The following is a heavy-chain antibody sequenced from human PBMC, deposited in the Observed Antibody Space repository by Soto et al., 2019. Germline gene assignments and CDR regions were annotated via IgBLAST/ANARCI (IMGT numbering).Heavy chain of an antibody. CDR1: GGTFSSYA. J-gene: IGHJ6*02. CDR2: IIPIFGTA. CDR3: ARDSRVGIAGRLNYYYYGMDV. V-gene: IGHV1-69*06. D-gene: IGHD6-6*01. Sequence: SLKVSCKASGGTFSSYALSWVRQAPGQGLEWMGGIIPIFGTANYAQKFQGRVTITADKSTSTAYMELSSLRSEDTAMYYCARDSRVGIAGRLNYYYYGMDVWGQGTTVTVSS.